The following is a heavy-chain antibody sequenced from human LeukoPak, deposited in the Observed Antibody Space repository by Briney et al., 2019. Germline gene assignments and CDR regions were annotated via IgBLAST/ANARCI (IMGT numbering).Heavy chain of an antibody. CDR3: ARSMGGQSPIDY. D-gene: IGHD1-26*01. J-gene: IGHJ4*02. Sequence: PSETLSLTCAVSGYSISSGYYWGWIRQPPGKGLEWIGSIYHSGSTYYNPSLKSRVTISVDTSKNQFSLKLSSVTAADTAVYYCARSMGGQSPIDYWGQGTLVTVSS. CDR2: IYHSGST. V-gene: IGHV4-38-2*01. CDR1: GYSISSGYY.